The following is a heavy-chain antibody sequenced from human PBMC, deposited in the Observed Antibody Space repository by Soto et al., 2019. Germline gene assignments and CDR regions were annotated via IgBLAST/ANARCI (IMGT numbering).Heavy chain of an antibody. V-gene: IGHV4-59*01. J-gene: IGHJ3*02. CDR3: ARGSLYDYIWGSYRHDAFDI. CDR2: IYYSGST. D-gene: IGHD3-16*02. Sequence: QVQLQESGPGLVKPSETLSLTCTVSGGSISSYYWSWIRQPPGKGLEWIGYIYYSGSTNYNPSLKSRVTISVDRYKNQFSLMLSSVTAADTAVYYCARGSLYDYIWGSYRHDAFDIWGQGRMVTVSS. CDR1: GGSISSYY.